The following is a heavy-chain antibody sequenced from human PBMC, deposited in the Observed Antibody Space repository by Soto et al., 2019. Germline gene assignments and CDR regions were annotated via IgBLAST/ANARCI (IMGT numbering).Heavy chain of an antibody. Sequence: QLQLQESGSRLVKASQTLSLTCAVSGGSISSGGFSCNWIRQPPGKCLEWIGYIYHSGSTYFNPSIKSRVTMSVDRSTNQFSLKLSSVTAADTAVYYCASRVSDYFDYWGQGTPVTVSS. D-gene: IGHD6-19*01. J-gene: IGHJ4*02. V-gene: IGHV4-30-2*01. CDR2: IYHSGST. CDR1: GGSISSGGFS. CDR3: ASRVSDYFDY.